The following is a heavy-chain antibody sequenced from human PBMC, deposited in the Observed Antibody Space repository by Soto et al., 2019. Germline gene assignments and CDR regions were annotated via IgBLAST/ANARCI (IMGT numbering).Heavy chain of an antibody. J-gene: IGHJ4*01. V-gene: IGHV3-15*07. CDR1: GFTFSNAL. CDR3: TTDSYITSIIVRFDY. CDR2: VKSKNDGGTT. D-gene: IGHD3-22*01. Sequence: GGSLRLSCAASGFTFSNALINWVRQAPGKELEWVGRVKSKNDGGTTDFAAPVKGRFAISRDDSKNMVYLEMNSLQTEDTAIYYCTTDSYITSIIVRFDYWGHGTLVTVSS.